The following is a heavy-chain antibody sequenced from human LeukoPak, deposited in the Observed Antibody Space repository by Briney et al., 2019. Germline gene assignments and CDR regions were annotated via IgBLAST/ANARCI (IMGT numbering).Heavy chain of an antibody. Sequence: GGSLRLSRAASGFTFSSYSMNWVRQAPRKGLEWVSSISSSSSYIYYADSVKGRFTISRDNAKNSLYLQMNSLRAEDTAVYYCARAPRGSSSSGYWGQGTLVTVSS. D-gene: IGHD6-6*01. V-gene: IGHV3-21*01. CDR3: ARAPRGSSSSGY. J-gene: IGHJ4*02. CDR1: GFTFSSYS. CDR2: ISSSSSYI.